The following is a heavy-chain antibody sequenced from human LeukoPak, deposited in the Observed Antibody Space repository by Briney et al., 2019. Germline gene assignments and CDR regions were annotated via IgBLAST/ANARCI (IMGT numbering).Heavy chain of an antibody. CDR1: GYTFTSYY. D-gene: IGHD2-15*01. V-gene: IGHV1-46*01. CDR3: ARGYCSGGSCYPFDY. J-gene: IGHJ4*02. CDR2: INPSGGST. Sequence: ASVKVSCKASGYTFTSYYMHWVRQAPGQGLEWMGIINPSGGSTSYAQKFQGRVTMTRDTSTSTVYMELSSLRSEDTAVYYCARGYCSGGSCYPFDYWGQGTLVTASS.